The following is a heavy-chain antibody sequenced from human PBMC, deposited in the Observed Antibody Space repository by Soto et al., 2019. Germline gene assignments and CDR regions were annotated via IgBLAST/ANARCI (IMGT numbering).Heavy chain of an antibody. Sequence: SVKVSFKASCYTFTSYGISWVRQAPGQGLEWMGWISAYNGNTNYAQKLQGRVTMTTDTSTSTAYMELRSLRSDDTAVYYCARILRSFYYGMDVWGQGTAVTVSS. J-gene: IGHJ6*02. CDR2: ISAYNGNT. V-gene: IGHV1-18*01. CDR1: CYTFTSYG. CDR3: ARILRSFYYGMDV. D-gene: IGHD1-26*01.